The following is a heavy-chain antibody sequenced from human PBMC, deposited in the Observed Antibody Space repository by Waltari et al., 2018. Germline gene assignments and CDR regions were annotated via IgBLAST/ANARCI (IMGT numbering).Heavy chain of an antibody. V-gene: IGHV4-38-2*01. CDR1: GYSISSGYY. J-gene: IGHJ6*03. Sequence: QVQLQESGPGLVKPSETLSLTCAVSGYSISSGYYWGWIRQPPGKGLEWIGSIYHSGSTYYNPALKGRVTISVDTSKNQFSLKLSSVTAADTAVYYCARQPNYDFWSGYSYYYMDVWGKGTTVTVSS. CDR3: ARQPNYDFWSGYSYYYMDV. D-gene: IGHD3-3*01. CDR2: IYHSGST.